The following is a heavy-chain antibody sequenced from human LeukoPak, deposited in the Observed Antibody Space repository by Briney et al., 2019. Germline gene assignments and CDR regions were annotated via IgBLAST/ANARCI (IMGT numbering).Heavy chain of an antibody. J-gene: IGHJ6*03. CDR3: ARIGHYYSYMDV. CDR1: GGSISSYY. CDR2: IYTSGST. D-gene: IGHD3-10*01. Sequence: SETLSLTCTASGGSISSYYWSWIRQPPGKGLEWIGAIYTSGSTNYNPSLKSRVTISVDTSKNQFSLKLSSVTAADTAVYYCARIGHYYSYMDVWGKGTTVTVSS. V-gene: IGHV4-4*09.